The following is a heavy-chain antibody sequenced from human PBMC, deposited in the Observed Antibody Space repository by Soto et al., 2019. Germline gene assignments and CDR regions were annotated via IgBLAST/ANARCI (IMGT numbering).Heavy chain of an antibody. V-gene: IGHV4-38-2*01. Sequence: SETLSLTCAVSGYSIGSGYYWAWIRQSPGKGLEWIGSIYHAGSVYYNPSLNGRVALSMDTSKNHFSLKLTSVTAADTAVYYCDRTFDYYGMDVWGEGTTVTVYS. CDR2: IYHAGSV. CDR1: GYSIGSGYY. CDR3: DRTFDYYGMDV. J-gene: IGHJ6*04.